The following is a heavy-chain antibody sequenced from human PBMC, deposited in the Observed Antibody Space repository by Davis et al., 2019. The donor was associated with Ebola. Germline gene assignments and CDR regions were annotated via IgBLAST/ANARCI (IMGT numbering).Heavy chain of an antibody. CDR2: ISYDGSNK. V-gene: IGHV3-30-3*01. CDR1: GFTFSSYA. CDR3: ARAYYYDSSGRAFDI. Sequence: GESLKISCAASGFTFSSYAMHWVRQAPGKGLEWVAVISYDGSNKYYADSVKGRFTISRDNSKNTLYLQMNSLRAEDTAVYYCARAYYYDSSGRAFDIWGQGTMVTVSS. J-gene: IGHJ3*02. D-gene: IGHD3-22*01.